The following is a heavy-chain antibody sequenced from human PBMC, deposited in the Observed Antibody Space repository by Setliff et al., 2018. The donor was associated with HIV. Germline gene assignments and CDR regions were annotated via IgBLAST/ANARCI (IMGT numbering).Heavy chain of an antibody. Sequence: GESLKISCKGSGYSLTSYWIGWVRQMPGKGLEWMGIIYPGDSDTRYSPSFQGQVTISADKSISTADKSISTAYLQWSSLKASDTAMYYCARGFFAVTPYDAFDIWGQGTMVTVSS. V-gene: IGHV5-51*01. CDR1: GYSLTSYW. CDR3: ARGFFAVTPYDAFDI. J-gene: IGHJ3*02. D-gene: IGHD4-17*01. CDR2: IYPGDSDT.